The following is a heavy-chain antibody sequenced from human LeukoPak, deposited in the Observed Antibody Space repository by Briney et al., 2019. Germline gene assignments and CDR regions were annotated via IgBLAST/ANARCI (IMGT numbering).Heavy chain of an antibody. V-gene: IGHV4-4*02. CDR3: ASLDSSGYSNTFMDV. Sequence: SETLSLTCAVSGGSISSSNWWSWVRQPPGKGLEWIGEIYHSGSTNYNPSLKSRVTISVDKSKNQFSLKLSSVTAADTAVYYCASLDSSGYSNTFMDVWGKGTTVTVSS. J-gene: IGHJ6*03. CDR2: IYHSGST. D-gene: IGHD3-22*01. CDR1: GGSISSSNW.